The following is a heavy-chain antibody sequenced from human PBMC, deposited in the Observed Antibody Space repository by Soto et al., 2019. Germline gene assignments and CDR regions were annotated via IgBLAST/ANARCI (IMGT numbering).Heavy chain of an antibody. V-gene: IGHV3-15*01. J-gene: IGHJ6*03. D-gene: IGHD2-8*01. Sequence: GGSLRLSCAACGFTFSNAWMSWVRQAPEKGLEWVGRIKSKTDGGTTDYAAPVKGRFTISRDDSKNTLYLQMNSLKTEDTAVYYCTTVFSSWAPDCTNGVCYDYYYYMDVWGKGTTVTVSS. CDR3: TTVFSSWAPDCTNGVCYDYYYYMDV. CDR1: GFTFSNAW. CDR2: IKSKTDGGTT.